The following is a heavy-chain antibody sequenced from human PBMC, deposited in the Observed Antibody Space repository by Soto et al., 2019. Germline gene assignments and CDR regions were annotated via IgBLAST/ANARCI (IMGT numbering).Heavy chain of an antibody. CDR2: IFNSGTI. CDR1: GASVNSYH. Sequence: SETLSLTCSVFGASVNSYHWSWIRQSPGRGLEWIGHIFNSGTIHYNPSLKSRVTMSVDSSKNQVSLKMNSVTAADTAIYYCGRDLLATASARWYFYYGLDVWGQGTAVTVSS. J-gene: IGHJ6*02. D-gene: IGHD3-3*02. CDR3: GRDLLATASARWYFYYGLDV. V-gene: IGHV4-59*02.